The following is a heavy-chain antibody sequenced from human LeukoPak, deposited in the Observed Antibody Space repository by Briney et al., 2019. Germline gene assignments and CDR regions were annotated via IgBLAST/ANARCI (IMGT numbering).Heavy chain of an antibody. CDR1: GYTFTSYD. CDR2: MNPNSGNT. V-gene: IGHV1-18*01. CDR3: ARDPGPHTPRGVDY. Sequence: ASVKVSCKASGYTFTSYDINWVRQATGQGLEWMGWMNPNSGNTNYAQKLQGRVTMTTDTSTSTAYMELRSLRSDDTAVYYCARDPGPHTPRGVDYWGQGTLVTVSS. D-gene: IGHD3-10*01. J-gene: IGHJ4*02.